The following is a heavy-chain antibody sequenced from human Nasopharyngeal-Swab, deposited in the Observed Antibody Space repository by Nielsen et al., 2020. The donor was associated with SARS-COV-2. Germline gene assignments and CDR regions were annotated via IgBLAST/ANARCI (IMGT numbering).Heavy chain of an antibody. D-gene: IGHD4-23*01. CDR1: GFTFSSYA. CDR3: ARGVGGWFDP. J-gene: IGHJ5*02. CDR2: ISYDGSNQ. Sequence: GESLKLPCAASGFTFSSYAMHWVRQAPGKGLAWVAVISYDGSNQYYADSVKGRFTISRDNSKNTLYLQMNSLSAEDTAVYYCARGVGGWFDPWGQGTLVTVSS. V-gene: IGHV3-30*04.